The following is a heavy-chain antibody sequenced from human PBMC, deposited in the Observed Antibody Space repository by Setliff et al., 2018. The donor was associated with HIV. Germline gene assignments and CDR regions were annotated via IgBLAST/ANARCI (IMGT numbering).Heavy chain of an antibody. CDR2: IWFDGSNE. Sequence: GGSLRLSCAASGFTFNMYGMHWVRQAPGKGLEWVAVIWFDGSNEAYADSVKGRFTISRDNSKKTVYLQMNSLRVEDTAVYFCARERLRTTLARRIESGSYGLDVWGQGTTVTVSS. CDR3: ARERLRTTLARRIESGSYGLDV. J-gene: IGHJ6*02. CDR1: GFTFNMYG. D-gene: IGHD1-1*01. V-gene: IGHV3-33*01.